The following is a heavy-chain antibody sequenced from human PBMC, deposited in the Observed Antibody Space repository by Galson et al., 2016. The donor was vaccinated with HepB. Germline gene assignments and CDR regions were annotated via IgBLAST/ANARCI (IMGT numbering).Heavy chain of an antibody. J-gene: IGHJ6*02. V-gene: IGHV3-21*01. D-gene: IGHD3/OR15-3a*01. CDR2: ISDTSSHT. CDR1: GSTFSGYD. Sequence: SLRLSCAASGSTFSGYDMNWVRQAPGKGLEWVSYISDTSSHTYYAESVKGRFTISRDNAKNSLYMQMNSLRVKDTAVYYRTIDDFKLARSAGMDVGGQGTTVTVSS. CDR3: TIDDFKLARSAGMDV.